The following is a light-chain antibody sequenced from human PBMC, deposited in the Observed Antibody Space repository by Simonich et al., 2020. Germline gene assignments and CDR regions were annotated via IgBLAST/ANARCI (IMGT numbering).Light chain of an antibody. CDR3: QQYYSTPHT. CDR1: QSVLYSSNNKNY. Sequence: DIVMTQSPDSMAVSLGERATINCKSSQSVLYSSNNKNYLAWYQQNPGQPPKLLIYWASTRESGVPDLFSGTGSGTDFTLTSSSLQAEDVAVYYCQQYYSTPHTFGQGTKLEIK. V-gene: IGKV4-1*01. CDR2: WAS. J-gene: IGKJ1*01.